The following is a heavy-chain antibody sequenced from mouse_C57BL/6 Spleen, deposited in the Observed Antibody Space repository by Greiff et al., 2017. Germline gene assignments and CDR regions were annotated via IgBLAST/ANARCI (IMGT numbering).Heavy chain of an antibody. CDR3: ARGEEVDYFDY. D-gene: IGHD1-3*01. J-gene: IGHJ2*01. V-gene: IGHV5-4*01. CDR1: GFTFSSYA. Sequence: EVQGVESGGGLVKPGGSLKLSCAASGFTFSSYAMSWVRQTPEKRLEWVATISDGGSYTYYPDNVKGRFTISRDNAKNNLYLQMSHLKSEDTAMYYCARGEEVDYFDYWGQGTTLTVPS. CDR2: ISDGGSYT.